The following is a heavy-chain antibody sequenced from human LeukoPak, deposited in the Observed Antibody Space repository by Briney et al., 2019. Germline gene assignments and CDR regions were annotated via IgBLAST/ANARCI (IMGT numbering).Heavy chain of an antibody. D-gene: IGHD3-10*01. CDR2: IYYSGST. CDR3: ANYDATMVRGVTFDY. Sequence: PSETLSLTCTVSGGSISSSSYYWGWIRQPPGKGLEWFGSIYYSGSTYYNPSLKSRVTISVDTSKNQFSLKLSSVTAADTAVYYCANYDATMVRGVTFDYWGQGTLVTVSS. V-gene: IGHV4-39*01. J-gene: IGHJ4*02. CDR1: GGSISSSSYY.